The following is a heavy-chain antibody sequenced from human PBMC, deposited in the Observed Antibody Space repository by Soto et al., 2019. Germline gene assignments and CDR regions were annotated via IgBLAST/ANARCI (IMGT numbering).Heavy chain of an antibody. J-gene: IGHJ3*02. Sequence: QLQLQESGPGLVKPSETLSLTCTVSGGSINSSNYYWGCIRQPPGKGLEWIGNIYYSGNTYYNPSLKSRVTISVDTSKNQFSLKLNSVTAADTAVYYCATREVAGFYASDAFDIWGQGTMVTVSS. CDR1: GGSINSSNYY. D-gene: IGHD6-19*01. V-gene: IGHV4-39*01. CDR3: ATREVAGFYASDAFDI. CDR2: IYYSGNT.